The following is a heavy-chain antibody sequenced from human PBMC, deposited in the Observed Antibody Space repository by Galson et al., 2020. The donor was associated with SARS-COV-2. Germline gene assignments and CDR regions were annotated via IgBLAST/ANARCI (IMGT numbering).Heavy chain of an antibody. V-gene: IGHV4-30-2*01. CDR2: IFRTGTT. CDR1: GGSISSGGYS. CDR3: ARINSRDRGGGWFLSAWFDP. J-gene: IGHJ5*02. D-gene: IGHD6-19*01. Sequence: SETLSLTCTVSGGSISSGGYSWSWIRQPPGKGLEYIGYIFRTGTTYYNPSLRGRVTMSMDKSRNQFSLSLASVTAADTAVYFCARINSRDRGGGWFLSAWFDPWGQGALVTVSS.